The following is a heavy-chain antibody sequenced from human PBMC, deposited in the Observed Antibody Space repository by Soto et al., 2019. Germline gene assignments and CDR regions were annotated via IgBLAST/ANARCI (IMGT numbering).Heavy chain of an antibody. CDR3: ARGNYYDSSGYL. CDR2: IYYSGST. J-gene: IGHJ5*02. CDR1: GGSASRGSDY. D-gene: IGHD3-22*01. Sequence: PSETLSLTCTVSGGSASRGSDYWSWIRQPPGKGLEWIGYIYYSGSTNYNPSLKSRVTISVDTSKNQFSLKLSSVTAADTAVYYCARGNYYDSSGYLWGQGTLVTVSS. V-gene: IGHV4-61*01.